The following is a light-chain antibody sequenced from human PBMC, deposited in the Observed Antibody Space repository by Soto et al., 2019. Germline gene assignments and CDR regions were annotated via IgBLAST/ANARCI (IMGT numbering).Light chain of an antibody. CDR1: QSVSSTY. V-gene: IGKV3-20*01. J-gene: IGKJ1*01. Sequence: EIVLTQSPGALSLSPGERATLSCRASQSVSSTYLAWYQHKLGQAPRLLIYGASIKASGIPDRFSGSGSGTDFTLTISRLEPEDFAVYYCQQYGSSPRSFGQGTKVDIK. CDR2: GAS. CDR3: QQYGSSPRS.